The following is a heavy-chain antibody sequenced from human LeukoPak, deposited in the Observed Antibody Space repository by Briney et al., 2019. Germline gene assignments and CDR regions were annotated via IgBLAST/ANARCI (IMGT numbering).Heavy chain of an antibody. D-gene: IGHD3-3*01. J-gene: IGHJ4*02. Sequence: PGGSLRLSCAPSGFTFSRHGMHWVRQAPGKGLEWVAILSNDGGRKYYAHSVEGRFTISRDNSKNTLYLQMDSLRAEDTAVYYCARDRAWNYFDYWGQGTLVTVSS. CDR1: GFTFSRHG. V-gene: IGHV3-30*03. CDR3: ARDRAWNYFDY. CDR2: LSNDGGRK.